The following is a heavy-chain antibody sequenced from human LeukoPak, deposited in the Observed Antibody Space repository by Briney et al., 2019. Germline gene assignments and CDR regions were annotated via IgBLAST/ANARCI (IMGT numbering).Heavy chain of an antibody. D-gene: IGHD1-26*01. J-gene: IGHJ3*02. V-gene: IGHV4-39*01. CDR2: IYYSGST. CDR3: ARQGGGGRAFDI. Sequence: SETLSLTCTVSGGSISSSSYYWGWIRQPPGKGLEWIGSIYYSGSTYYNPSLKSRVTISIDTSKNQFSLELSSVTATDTAIYYCARQGGGGRAFDIWGQGTMVTVSS. CDR1: GGSISSSSYY.